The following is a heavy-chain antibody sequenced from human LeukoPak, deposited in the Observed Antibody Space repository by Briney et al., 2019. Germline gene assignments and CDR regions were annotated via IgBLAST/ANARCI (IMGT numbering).Heavy chain of an antibody. J-gene: IGHJ4*02. CDR1: GFTVSSDY. Sequence: GGSLRLSCAASGFTVSSDYMSWVRQAPGKGLEWVSHISSSGGATYYAASVKGRFTISRDNAMTSLYLHMNSLRAEDTAVYYCARRYCSSTSCTLDYWGQGTLVTVSS. CDR3: ARRYCSSTSCTLDY. D-gene: IGHD2-2*01. V-gene: IGHV3-11*04. CDR2: ISSSGGAT.